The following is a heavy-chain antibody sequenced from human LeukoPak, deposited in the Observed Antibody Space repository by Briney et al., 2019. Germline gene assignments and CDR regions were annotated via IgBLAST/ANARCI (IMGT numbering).Heavy chain of an antibody. Sequence: GGSLRLSCAASGFTFSSYWMHWVRQAPGKGLVWVSRIRSDGSTTYADSVKGRFTISRDNAKNTLYLQMNSLRAEDTAVYHCARAGDYGSGSCAFDMWGQGTMVTVSS. CDR3: ARAGDYGSGSCAFDM. CDR1: GFTFSSYW. J-gene: IGHJ3*02. V-gene: IGHV3-74*01. CDR2: IRSDGST. D-gene: IGHD3-10*01.